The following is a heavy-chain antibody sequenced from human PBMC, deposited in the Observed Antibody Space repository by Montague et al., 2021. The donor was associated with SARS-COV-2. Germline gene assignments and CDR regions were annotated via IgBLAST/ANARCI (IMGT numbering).Heavy chain of an antibody. CDR2: IYYSGST. CDR3: ARHSGRDTIFGVVIIFDAFDI. CDR1: GGSISSSNYY. J-gene: IGHJ3*02. Sequence: SETLSLTCTVSGGSISSSNYYWGWIRQPPGKGLEWIGSIYYSGSTYYTPSPKSRVTISVDTSKSQFSLRLSSVTAADTAVYYCARHSGRDTIFGVVIIFDAFDIWGQGTMVTVSS. V-gene: IGHV4-39*01. D-gene: IGHD3-3*01.